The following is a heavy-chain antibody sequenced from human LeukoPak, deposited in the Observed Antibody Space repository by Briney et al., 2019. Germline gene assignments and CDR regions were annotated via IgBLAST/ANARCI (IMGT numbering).Heavy chain of an antibody. V-gene: IGHV3-7*01. CDR1: GFTFSSYW. CDR3: AKDYGVGATTGPLLFDAFDI. J-gene: IGHJ3*02. CDR2: IKQDGSEK. Sequence: RGSLRLSCAASGFTFSSYWMSWVRQAPGKGLEWVANIKQDGSEKCYVDSVKGRFTISRDNSKNTLYLQMNSLRAEDTAVYYCAKDYGVGATTGPLLFDAFDIWGQGTMVTVSS. D-gene: IGHD1-26*01.